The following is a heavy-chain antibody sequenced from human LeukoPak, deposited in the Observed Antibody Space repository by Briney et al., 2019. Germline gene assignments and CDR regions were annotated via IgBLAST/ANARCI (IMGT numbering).Heavy chain of an antibody. Sequence: GGSLKLSCAASGFTFSGSAMHWVRQASGKGLERVGRIRSKANSYATAYAASVKGRFTISRDDSKNTAYLQMNSLKTEDTAVYYCTRTGESRGVTALGPLGMDVWGQGTTVTVSS. D-gene: IGHD3-10*01. CDR3: TRTGESRGVTALGPLGMDV. J-gene: IGHJ6*02. CDR1: GFTFSGSA. V-gene: IGHV3-73*01. CDR2: IRSKANSYAT.